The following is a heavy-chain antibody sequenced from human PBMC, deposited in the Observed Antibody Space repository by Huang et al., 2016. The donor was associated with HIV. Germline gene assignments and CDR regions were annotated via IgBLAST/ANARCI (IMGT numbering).Heavy chain of an antibody. V-gene: IGHV2-70*15. J-gene: IGHJ4*02. CDR1: GFSLSTSSMC. Sequence: QVTLRESGPALVTPTQTLTLTCTVSGFSLSTSSMCVSWIRQPLGKALEWLARIDWDDDKYYSTSLRSRLTISKDTSKSQVLLRLANMDPEDTATYYCARTVIGSPENYFDFWGEGALVTVSS. CDR2: IDWDDDK. D-gene: IGHD2-2*01. CDR3: ARTVIGSPENYFDF.